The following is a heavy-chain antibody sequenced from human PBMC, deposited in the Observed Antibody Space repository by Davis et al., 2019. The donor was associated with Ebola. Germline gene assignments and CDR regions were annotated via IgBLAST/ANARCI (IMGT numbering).Heavy chain of an antibody. CDR1: GDTLTSYA. V-gene: IGHV1-69*13. CDR3: AHLGPQRYCSGGGCHGYLDY. CDR2: IIPVFRTA. D-gene: IGHD2-15*01. J-gene: IGHJ4*02. Sequence: SVKVPRKAVGDTLTSYAMTWVRQAPGQGLEWMGGIIPVFRTANYAQKFQGRVTITADESTRTAYMELNGLRSEDTAVYYCAHLGPQRYCSGGGCHGYLDYWGQGTLVTVSS.